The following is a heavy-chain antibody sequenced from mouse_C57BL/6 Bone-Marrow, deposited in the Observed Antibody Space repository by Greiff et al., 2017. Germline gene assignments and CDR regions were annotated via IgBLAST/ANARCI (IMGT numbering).Heavy chain of an antibody. J-gene: IGHJ4*01. CDR3: ARRRPSYYAMDY. Sequence: EVQLQQSGPELVKPGASVKISCKASGYTFADYYMNWVKQSHGKSLEWIGDINPNNGGTSYNQKFKGKATLTVDKSSSTAYMELRSLTSEDSAVYYCARRRPSYYAMDYWGQGTSVTVSS. CDR2: INPNNGGT. CDR1: GYTFADYY. V-gene: IGHV1-26*01.